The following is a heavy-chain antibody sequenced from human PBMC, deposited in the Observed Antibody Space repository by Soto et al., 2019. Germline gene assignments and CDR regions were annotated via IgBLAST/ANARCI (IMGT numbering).Heavy chain of an antibody. Sequence: EVQLLESGGGLVQPGGSLRLSCAASGFTFSNYVMNWVRQAPGKGLEWVSTISYSADKTFYADSVKGRFTISRDNSRDTLFLQTNSLRADDAAVYYCARRARTATTNWGAFDIWGQGTMVTVSS. CDR2: ISYSADKT. CDR3: ARRARTATTNWGAFDI. V-gene: IGHV3-23*01. J-gene: IGHJ3*02. CDR1: GFTFSNYV. D-gene: IGHD1-7*01.